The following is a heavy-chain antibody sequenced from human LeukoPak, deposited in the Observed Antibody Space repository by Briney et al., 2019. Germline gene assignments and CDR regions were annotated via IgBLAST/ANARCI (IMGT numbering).Heavy chain of an antibody. CDR1: GFTFSSYS. CDR2: ISSSSSTI. J-gene: IGHJ4*02. V-gene: IGHV3-48*01. Sequence: GGSLRLSCAASGFTFSSYSMNWVRQAPGKGLEWVSYISSSSSTIYYADSVKGRFTISRDNAKNSLYLQMNSLRAEDTAVIYCARDSSYYYDSSAYYDYWGQGTLVTVSS. CDR3: ARDSSYYYDSSAYYDY. D-gene: IGHD3-22*01.